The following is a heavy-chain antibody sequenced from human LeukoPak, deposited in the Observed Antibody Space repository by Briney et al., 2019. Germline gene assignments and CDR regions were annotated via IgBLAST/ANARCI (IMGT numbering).Heavy chain of an antibody. CDR3: ARGTSREVVVISPLGD. CDR2: ISSDGNSE. D-gene: IGHD3-22*01. J-gene: IGHJ4*02. CDR1: GFTFSSYG. Sequence: GGSLRLSCAASGFTFSSYGVHWVRQAPGKGLEWVARISSDGNSEYYADSVKGRFTISRDNSKNTVYLQMNNLRAEDTAVYYCARGTSREVVVISPLGDWGQGTLVSVSS. V-gene: IGHV3-30*03.